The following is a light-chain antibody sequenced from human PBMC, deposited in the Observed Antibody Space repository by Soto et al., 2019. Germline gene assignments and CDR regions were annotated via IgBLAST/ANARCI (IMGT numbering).Light chain of an antibody. J-gene: IGKJ4*01. CDR1: QSLVYRDGNTY. CDR2: QVS. CDR3: MQCTHWPRT. Sequence: DVVMTQSPLSLPVTLGQPASISCRSSQSLVYRDGNTYLNWFQQRPGQSPRRIIYQVSNRDSGVRDRFSGSGSGTEFTLKISRVEAEDVGVYYCMQCTHWPRTFGGGTKVEIK. V-gene: IGKV2-30*01.